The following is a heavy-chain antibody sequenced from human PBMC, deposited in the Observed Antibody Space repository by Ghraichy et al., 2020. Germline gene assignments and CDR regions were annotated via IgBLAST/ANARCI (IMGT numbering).Heavy chain of an antibody. D-gene: IGHD3-16*01. V-gene: IGHV1-18*04. CDR1: GYTFSSSG. CDR2: ISAYNGNT. CDR3: AGDRTGDDAFDI. J-gene: IGHJ3*02. Sequence: ASVKVSCKASGYTFSSSGTSWERQAPRQRLEWMGWISAYNGNTNYAQKLQGSFTMTTDTFTSTAYMELRSLRSDDTAVYYCAGDRTGDDAFDIWGQGTMVTFAS.